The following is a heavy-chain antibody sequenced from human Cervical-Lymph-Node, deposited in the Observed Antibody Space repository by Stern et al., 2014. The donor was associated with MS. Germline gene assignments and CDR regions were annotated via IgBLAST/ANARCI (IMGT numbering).Heavy chain of an antibody. CDR3: APQWVVEYN. Sequence: QLVQSGGGLVKPGGSLRLSCAASGFTFSDSYMNWIRQAPGKGLEWVSYISSGGSTIYYADSVKGRFTISRDNAKNLLYLQMNSLRAEDTAVYYCAPQWVVEYNWGQGTLVTVSS. V-gene: IGHV3-11*01. D-gene: IGHD6-19*01. CDR2: ISSGGSTI. CDR1: GFTFSDSY. J-gene: IGHJ4*02.